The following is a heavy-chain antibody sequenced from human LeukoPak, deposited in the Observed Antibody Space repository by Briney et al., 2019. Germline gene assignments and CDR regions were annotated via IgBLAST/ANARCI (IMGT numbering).Heavy chain of an antibody. Sequence: GGSLRLSCAASGFTFSSYSMNWVRQAPGKGLEWVSSISSSSSYIYYADSVKGRFTISRDNAKNSLYLQMNSLRAEDTAVYYCARVGIAAAGFDYWGQGTLVTVSS. D-gene: IGHD6-13*01. CDR1: GFTFSSYS. J-gene: IGHJ4*02. V-gene: IGHV3-21*01. CDR2: ISSSSSYI. CDR3: ARVGIAAAGFDY.